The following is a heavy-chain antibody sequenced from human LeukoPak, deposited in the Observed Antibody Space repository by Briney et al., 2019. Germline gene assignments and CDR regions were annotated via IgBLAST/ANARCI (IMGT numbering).Heavy chain of an antibody. J-gene: IGHJ6*02. V-gene: IGHV3-23*01. Sequence: GGSLRLSCAASGFTFSSYAMAWVRQAPGKGLEWVSTISGSGGSTYYADSVKGRLTISRDNSKNTLYLQMNSLRAEDTAVYYCAKEYQYSSPGHYYYYGMDVWGQGTTVTVSS. CDR3: AKEYQYSSPGHYYYYGMDV. CDR1: GFTFSSYA. D-gene: IGHD6-6*01. CDR2: ISGSGGST.